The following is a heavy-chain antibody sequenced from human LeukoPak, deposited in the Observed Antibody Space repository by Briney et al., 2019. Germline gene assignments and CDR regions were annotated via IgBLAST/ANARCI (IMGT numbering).Heavy chain of an antibody. CDR2: ISGSGGST. Sequence: GGSLRLSCAASGFTFSSYAMSWVRQAPGKGLEWVSAISGSGGSTYYADSVKGRFTISRDNSKNTLYLQMNSLRAEDTAVYYCARTYSGSYYFDYWGQGTLVTVSS. CDR3: ARTYSGSYYFDY. CDR1: GFTFSSYA. J-gene: IGHJ4*02. V-gene: IGHV3-23*01. D-gene: IGHD1-26*01.